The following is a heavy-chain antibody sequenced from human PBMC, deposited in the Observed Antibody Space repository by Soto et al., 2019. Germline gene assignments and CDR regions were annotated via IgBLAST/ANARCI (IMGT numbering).Heavy chain of an antibody. CDR2: IWYDGSNR. CDR3: ARGGAGATRDNYYYGMDV. J-gene: IGHJ6*02. V-gene: IGHV3-33*01. Sequence: QVQLVESGGGVGQPGRSLRLSCAASRFTFSSYGMHWVRQAPGKGLEWVAVIWYDGSNRYYADSVKGRFTISRDNSKNTLYLQMNSLRAEDTAVYYCARGGAGATRDNYYYGMDVWGQGTTVTVSS. D-gene: IGHD1-26*01. CDR1: RFTFSSYG.